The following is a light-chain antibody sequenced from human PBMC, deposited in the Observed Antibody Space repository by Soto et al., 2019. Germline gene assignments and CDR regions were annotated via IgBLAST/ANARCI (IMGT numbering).Light chain of an antibody. J-gene: IGKJ1*01. CDR1: QSVSRY. CDR3: QQRSNWPRT. V-gene: IGKV3-11*01. Sequence: EIVLTQSPATLSLSPGERSTFACRARQSVSRYLAWYQQKPGQAPRLLIYDASNRATGIPARFSGSGSGTDFTLTISSLEPEDFAVYYCQQRSNWPRTFGQGTKVEIK. CDR2: DAS.